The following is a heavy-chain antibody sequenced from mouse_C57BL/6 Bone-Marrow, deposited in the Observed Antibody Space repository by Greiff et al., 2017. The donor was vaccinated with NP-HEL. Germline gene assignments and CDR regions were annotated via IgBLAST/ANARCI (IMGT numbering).Heavy chain of an antibody. Sequence: EVQLQESGTVLARPGASVKMSCKTSGYTFTSYWMHWVKQRPGQGLEWIGAIYPGNSDTSYNQKFKGKAKLTAVTSASTAYLELSSLTDEDSAVYCCTSYYDYDEGFAYWGQGTLVTVSA. J-gene: IGHJ3*01. V-gene: IGHV1-5*01. CDR2: IYPGNSDT. CDR1: GYTFTSYW. CDR3: TSYYDYDEGFAY. D-gene: IGHD2-4*01.